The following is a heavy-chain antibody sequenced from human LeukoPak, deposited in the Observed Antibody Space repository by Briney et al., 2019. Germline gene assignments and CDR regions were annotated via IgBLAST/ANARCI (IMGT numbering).Heavy chain of an antibody. J-gene: IGHJ4*02. CDR3: ARGGRWSHDY. D-gene: IGHD4-23*01. CDR2: VYYSGST. Sequence: SETLSLTCTVSGGSISSYYWSWIRQPPGKGLEWIGYVYYSGSTNYNPSLKSRVTISVDTSKNQFSLKLSSVTAADTAVYYCARGGRWSHDYWGQGTLVTVSS. V-gene: IGHV4-59*01. CDR1: GGSISSYY.